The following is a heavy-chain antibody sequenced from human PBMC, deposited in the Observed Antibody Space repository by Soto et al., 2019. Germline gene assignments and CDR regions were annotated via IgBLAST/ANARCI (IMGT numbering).Heavy chain of an antibody. J-gene: IGHJ4*02. CDR1: CGSFSGYY. CDR2: INHSGST. D-gene: IGHD3-16*01. CDR3: ARTFRFDC. Sequence: QVQLQQLGAGLFKPSETLSLTCSVYCGSFSGYYWSWIRQPPGKGLEWLEEINHSGSTNYNPALKRRVTMSVDTSKDQCSRKLSSVTAADTAVYSCARTFRFDCWGQGTLVTVSS. V-gene: IGHV4-34*01.